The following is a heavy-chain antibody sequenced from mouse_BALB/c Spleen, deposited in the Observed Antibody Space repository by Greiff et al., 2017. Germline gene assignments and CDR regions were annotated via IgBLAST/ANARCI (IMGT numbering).Heavy chain of an antibody. CDR1: GYSFTGYY. Sequence: LVKTGASVKISCKASGYSFTGYYMPWVKQSHGKSLEWIGYISCYNGATSYNQKFKGKATFTVDTSSSTAYMQFNSLTSEDSAVYYCARDYYGSSYRAMDYWGQGTSVTVSS. V-gene: IGHV1S34*01. CDR2: ISCYNGAT. CDR3: ARDYYGSSYRAMDY. D-gene: IGHD1-1*01. J-gene: IGHJ4*01.